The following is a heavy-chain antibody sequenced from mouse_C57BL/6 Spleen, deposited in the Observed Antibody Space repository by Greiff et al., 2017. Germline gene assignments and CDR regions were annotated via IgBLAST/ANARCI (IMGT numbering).Heavy chain of an antibody. CDR3: ARSGDKFAY. J-gene: IGHJ3*01. CDR1: GYTFTSYW. V-gene: IGHV1-69*01. CDR2: IDPSDSYT. Sequence: QVHVKQPGAELVMPGASVKLSCKASGYTFTSYWMHWVKQRPGQGLEWIGEIDPSDSYTNYNQKFKGKSTLTVDKSSSTAYMQLSSLTSEDSAVYYCARSGDKFAYWGQGTLVTVSA. D-gene: IGHD3-2*02.